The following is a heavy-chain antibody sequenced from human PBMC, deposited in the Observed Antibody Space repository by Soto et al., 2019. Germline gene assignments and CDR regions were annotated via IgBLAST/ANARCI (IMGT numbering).Heavy chain of an antibody. V-gene: IGHV3-30*18. CDR2: VSHDGRNT. CDR3: AKGGRQWLVTSDFNY. D-gene: IGHD6-19*01. CDR1: GFTFSDYA. Sequence: VQLVESGGGVVQPGRSLRLSCAASGFTFSDYAMHWVRQAPGKGLEWVAVVSHDGRNTHYADSVKGRFTISRDSSKNTVSLEMTSLRAEDTALSYCAKGGRQWLVTSDFNYWGQGALVTVSS. J-gene: IGHJ4*02.